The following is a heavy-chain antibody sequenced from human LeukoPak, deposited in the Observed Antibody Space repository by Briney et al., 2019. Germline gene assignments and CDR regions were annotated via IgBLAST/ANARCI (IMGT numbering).Heavy chain of an antibody. CDR1: GGSISSYY. D-gene: IGHD5-18*01. CDR3: ARQKRGYSYGPLGY. V-gene: IGHV4-4*07. J-gene: IGHJ4*02. Sequence: PSETLSLTCTVSGGSISSYYWSWIRQPAGKGLEWIGRIYTSGSTNYNPSLKSRVTISVDTSKNQFSLKLSSVTAADTAVYYCARQKRGYSYGPLGYWGQGTLVTVSS. CDR2: IYTSGST.